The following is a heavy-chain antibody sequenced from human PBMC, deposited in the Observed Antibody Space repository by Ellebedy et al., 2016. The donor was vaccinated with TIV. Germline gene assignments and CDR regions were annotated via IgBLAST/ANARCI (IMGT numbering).Heavy chain of an antibody. D-gene: IGHD6-13*01. CDR1: GFTFSSYD. CDR2: IGTAGDT. CDR3: ARDSGITAADGY. J-gene: IGHJ4*02. Sequence: PGGSLRLSCAASGFTFSSYDMHWVRQATGKGLEWVSAIGTAGDTYYSGSVKGRFTISRDNAKNSLYLQMNSLRAEDTAVYYCARDSGITAADGYWGQGTLVTVSS. V-gene: IGHV3-13*01.